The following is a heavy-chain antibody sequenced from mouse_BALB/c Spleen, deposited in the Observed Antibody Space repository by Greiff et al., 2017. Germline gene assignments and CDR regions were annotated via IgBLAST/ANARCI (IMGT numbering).Heavy chain of an antibody. Sequence: EVKLMESGGGLVKPGGSLKLSCAASGFTFSSYAMSWVRQTPEKRLEWVASISSGGSTYYPDSVKGRFTISRDNARNILYLQMSSLRSEDTAMYYCARGYDGYFPYYAMDYWGQGTSVTVSS. V-gene: IGHV5-6-5*01. CDR1: GFTFSSYA. CDR3: ARGYDGYFPYYAMDY. D-gene: IGHD2-3*01. CDR2: ISSGGST. J-gene: IGHJ4*01.